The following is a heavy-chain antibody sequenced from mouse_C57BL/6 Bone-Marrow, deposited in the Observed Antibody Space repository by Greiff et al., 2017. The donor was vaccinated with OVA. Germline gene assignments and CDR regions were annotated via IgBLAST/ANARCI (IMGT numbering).Heavy chain of an antibody. D-gene: IGHD1-1*01. V-gene: IGHV5-6*01. Sequence: EVQGVESGGDLVKPGGSLKLSCAASGFTFSSYGMSWVRQTPDKRLEWVATISSGGSYTYYPDSVKGRFTISRDNAKNTLYLQRSRLKSEDTAMYYCARQGGIVWGTGTTVTVSS. CDR1: GFTFSSYG. J-gene: IGHJ1*03. CDR2: ISSGGSYT. CDR3: ARQGGIV.